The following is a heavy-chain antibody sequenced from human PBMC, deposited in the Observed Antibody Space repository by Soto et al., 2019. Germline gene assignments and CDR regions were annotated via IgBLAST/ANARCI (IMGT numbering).Heavy chain of an antibody. D-gene: IGHD6-13*01. V-gene: IGHV3-21*01. CDR2: ISSSSSYI. J-gene: IGHJ4*02. CDR3: ARDKIGFSRWRLSDY. Sequence: GGSLRLSCAASGFTFSSYSMNWVRQAPGKGLEWVSSISSSSSYIYYADSVKGRFTISRDNAKNSLYLQMNSLRAEDTAVYYCARDKIGFSRWRLSDYWGQGTLVTVSS. CDR1: GFTFSSYS.